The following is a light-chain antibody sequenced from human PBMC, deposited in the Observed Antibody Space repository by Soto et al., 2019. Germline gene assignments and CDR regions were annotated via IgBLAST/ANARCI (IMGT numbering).Light chain of an antibody. CDR3: QHYGTSWP. CDR1: QSVSSSY. CDR2: RAS. V-gene: IGKV3-20*01. J-gene: IGKJ1*01. Sequence: ESGVTQSPGTLSLSLGERATLSCRASQSVSSSYLAWYQQKPGQAPRLLIYRASSRATGIPDRFSGSGSGTDFTLTISRLEPEDFAVYHCQHYGTSWPSGQGTTADIK.